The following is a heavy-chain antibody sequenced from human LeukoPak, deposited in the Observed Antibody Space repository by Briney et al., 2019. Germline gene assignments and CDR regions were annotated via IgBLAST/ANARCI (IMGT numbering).Heavy chain of an antibody. Sequence: GGSLRLSCAASGFTFSSYWMDWVRQAPGKGLVWVSRINSDGSSTSYADSVKGRFTISRDNAKNTLYLQMNSLRAEDAAVYYCARVGEWFGELFYYFDYWGQGTLVTVSS. CDR2: INSDGSST. CDR1: GFTFSSYW. D-gene: IGHD3-10*01. J-gene: IGHJ4*02. CDR3: ARVGEWFGELFYYFDY. V-gene: IGHV3-74*01.